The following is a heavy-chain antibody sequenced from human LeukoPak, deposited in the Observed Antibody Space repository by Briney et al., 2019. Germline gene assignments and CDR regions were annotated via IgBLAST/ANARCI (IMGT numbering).Heavy chain of an antibody. CDR1: GFTVSTNY. Sequence: GGSLRLSCAVSGFTVSTNYMNWVRQAPGKGLEWVSSSSGSTIYYADSVKGRFTISRDNAKNSLYLQMNSLRAEDTAIYYCAREDSSGLDYWGQGTLVTVSS. D-gene: IGHD6-19*01. CDR3: AREDSSGLDY. J-gene: IGHJ4*02. V-gene: IGHV3-48*03. CDR2: SSSGSTI.